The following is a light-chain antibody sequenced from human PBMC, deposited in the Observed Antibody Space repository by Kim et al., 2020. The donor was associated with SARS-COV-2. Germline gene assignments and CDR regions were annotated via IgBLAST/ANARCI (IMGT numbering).Light chain of an antibody. CDR3: SSFASYSTLV. Sequence: QSALTQPASLSGSPGQSITISCTGTSNDIGAYNYVSWYQQYPGKAPQVTIYEVNKRPSGVSDRFSGSKSGNTASLTISGLQAEDEADYYCSSFASYSTLVLGGGTQLTVL. J-gene: IGLJ2*01. CDR2: EVN. V-gene: IGLV2-14*03. CDR1: SNDIGAYNY.